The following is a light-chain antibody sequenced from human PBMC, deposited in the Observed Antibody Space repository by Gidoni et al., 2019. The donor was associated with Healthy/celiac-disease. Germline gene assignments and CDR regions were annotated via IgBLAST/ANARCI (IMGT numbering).Light chain of an antibody. CDR2: GNS. J-gene: IGLJ1*01. CDR3: QSYDSSLSVFYV. CDR1: SSNIGAGYD. V-gene: IGLV1-40*01. Sequence: QSVLTQPPSGSGAPGQRVTISCTGSSSNIGAGYDVHWYLQLPGTAPKPLIYGNSNRPSGVPDRFSGSKSGTSASLAITGLQAEDEADYYCQSYDSSLSVFYVFGTGTKVTVL.